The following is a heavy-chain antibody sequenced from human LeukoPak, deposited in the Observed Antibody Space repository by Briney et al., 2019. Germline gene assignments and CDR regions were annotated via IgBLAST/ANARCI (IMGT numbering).Heavy chain of an antibody. D-gene: IGHD3-22*01. CDR3: ARDIDYYDSSGYYYVLGY. CDR2: INPSGGST. Sequence: ASVKVSCKASGYTFTSYYMHWVRQAPGQGLEWMGIINPSGGSTSYAQKFQGRVTMTRDTSTSTVYMELSSLRSGDTAVYYCARDIDYYDSSGYYYVLGYWGQGTLVTVSS. V-gene: IGHV1-46*01. CDR1: GYTFTSYY. J-gene: IGHJ4*02.